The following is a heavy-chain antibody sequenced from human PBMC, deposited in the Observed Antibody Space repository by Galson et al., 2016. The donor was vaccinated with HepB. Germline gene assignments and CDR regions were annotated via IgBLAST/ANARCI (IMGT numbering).Heavy chain of an antibody. CDR1: GFTFSTYG. CDR2: IWHDGNNK. J-gene: IGHJ6*02. D-gene: IGHD2-2*01. CDR3: ARDVVAGCGYCYYGMDV. Sequence: SLRLSCAASGFTFSTYGMHWVRQAPGKGLEWLAVIWHDGNNKYYADSVKGRFTISRDNSKNTLFLQMNSMRAEDTALYYCARDVVAGCGYCYYGMDVWGQGTPVTVSS. V-gene: IGHV3-33*01.